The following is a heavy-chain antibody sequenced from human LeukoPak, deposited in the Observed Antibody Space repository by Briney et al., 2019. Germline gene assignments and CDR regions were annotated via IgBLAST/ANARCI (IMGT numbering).Heavy chain of an antibody. Sequence: PSETLSLTCSVSGGSISNYFWTWIRQPPGKGLEWIGYIYYRGNTQYNPSLRSRVTISVDTSKNQFSLRLTSVTAADTAVYFDLWGRGTLVTVSS. CDR2: IYYRGNT. CDR1: GGSISNYF. CDR3: L. V-gene: IGHV4-59*01. J-gene: IGHJ2*01.